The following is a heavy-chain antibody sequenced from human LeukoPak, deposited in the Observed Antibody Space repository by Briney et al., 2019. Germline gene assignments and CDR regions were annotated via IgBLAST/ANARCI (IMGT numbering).Heavy chain of an antibody. Sequence: GGSLRLSCAASGFTFSSYAMSWVRQAPGKGLEWVSAISGSGGSTYYADSVKGRFTISRDNSKNTLYLQMNSLRAEDTAVYYCTTSIAARPYYFDYWGQGTLVTVSS. CDR2: ISGSGGST. D-gene: IGHD6-6*01. V-gene: IGHV3-23*01. CDR1: GFTFSSYA. J-gene: IGHJ4*02. CDR3: TTSIAARPYYFDY.